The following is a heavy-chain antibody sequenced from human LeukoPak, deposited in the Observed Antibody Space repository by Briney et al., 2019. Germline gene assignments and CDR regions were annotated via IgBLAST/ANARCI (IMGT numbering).Heavy chain of an antibody. CDR1: GFTFSSYA. V-gene: IGHV3-23*01. CDR2: ISGSGGST. J-gene: IGHJ4*02. CDR3: RAYYDYVWGSYRSLDY. D-gene: IGHD3-16*02. Sequence: QPGGSLRLSCAASGFTFSSYAMSWVRQAPGKGLEWASAISGSGGSTYYADSVKGRFTISRDNSKNTLYLQMNSLRAEDTAVYYCRAYYDYVWGSYRSLDYWGQGTLVTVSS.